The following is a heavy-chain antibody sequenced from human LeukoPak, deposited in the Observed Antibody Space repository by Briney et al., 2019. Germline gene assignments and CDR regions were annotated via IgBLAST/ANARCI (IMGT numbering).Heavy chain of an antibody. CDR3: AKDLDCSSTSCYPDY. D-gene: IGHD2-2*01. J-gene: IGHJ4*02. V-gene: IGHV3-23*01. CDR2: ISGSGGST. CDR1: GFTFNNYA. Sequence: GGSLRLSCVASGFTFNNYAMGWVRQAPGKGLEWVSAISGSGGSTYYADSVKGRFTISRDNSKNTLYLQMNSLRAEDTAVYYCAKDLDCSSTSCYPDYWGQGTLVTVSS.